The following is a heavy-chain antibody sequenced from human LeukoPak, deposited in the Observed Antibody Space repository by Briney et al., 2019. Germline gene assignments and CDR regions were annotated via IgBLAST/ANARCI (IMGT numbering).Heavy chain of an antibody. J-gene: IGHJ4*02. Sequence: ASVKVSCKASGYTFTSYGISWVRQAPGQGLEWMGWISAYNGNTNYAQKFQGRVTITADESTSTAYMELSSLRSEDTAVYYCVRVYYYDSSGYYYLDYWGQGTLVTVSS. CDR3: VRVYYYDSSGYYYLDY. V-gene: IGHV1-18*01. D-gene: IGHD3-22*01. CDR1: GYTFTSYG. CDR2: ISAYNGNT.